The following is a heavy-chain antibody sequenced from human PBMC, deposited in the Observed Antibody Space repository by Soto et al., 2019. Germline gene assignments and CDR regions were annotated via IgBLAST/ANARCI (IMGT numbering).Heavy chain of an antibody. CDR1: GYSFASHW. CDR3: ARYSGSYWHYLDF. D-gene: IGHD1-26*01. Sequence: GESLKISCKGSGYSFASHWVAWVRQMPEKGLEWIGTIYPGDSDTKYSSAFRGNVTISAETSVSTAYLQWRSLEATDSAIYYCARYSGSYWHYLDFWGQGTLVTVSS. J-gene: IGHJ4*02. CDR2: IYPGDSDT. V-gene: IGHV5-51*01.